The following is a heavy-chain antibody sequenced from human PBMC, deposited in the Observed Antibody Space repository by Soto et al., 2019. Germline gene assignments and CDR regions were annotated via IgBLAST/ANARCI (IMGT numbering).Heavy chain of an antibody. D-gene: IGHD5-12*01. CDR2: IYYSGST. CDR3: ARGNHRWLQLWYFDL. J-gene: IGHJ2*01. CDR1: GGSISSGDYY. Sequence: PSETLSLTCTVSGGSISSGDYYWSWIRQPPGKGLEWIGYIYYSGSTYYNPSLKSRVTISVDTSKNQFSLKLRSVTAADTAVYYCARGNHRWLQLWYFDLWGRGTLVTVSS. V-gene: IGHV4-30-4*01.